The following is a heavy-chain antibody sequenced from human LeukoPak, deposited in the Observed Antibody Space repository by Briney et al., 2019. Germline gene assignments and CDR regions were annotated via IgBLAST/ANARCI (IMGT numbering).Heavy chain of an antibody. CDR1: GFTFSSYA. D-gene: IGHD6-19*01. V-gene: IGHV3-30*04. CDR2: VLSDGSNK. J-gene: IGHJ6*03. CDR3: AKVAATGGWDYYMDV. Sequence: GGSLRLSCAASGFTFSSYAMRWVRQAPGKGLEWVAVVLSDGSNKYYADSVKGRFTISRDNSKNTLYLQMNSLRAEDTALYYCAKVAATGGWDYYMDVWGKGTTVTISS.